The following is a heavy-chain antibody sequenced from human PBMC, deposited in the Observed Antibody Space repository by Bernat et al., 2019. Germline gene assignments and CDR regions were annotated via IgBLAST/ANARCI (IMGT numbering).Heavy chain of an antibody. Sequence: QQQVPGPGLVKPSQTLSLTCTVSGGSISSGGYYWSWIRQHPGKGLEWIGYIYYSGSTYYNPSLKSRVTISVDTSKNQFSLKLSSVTAADTAVYYCARDGLWTLYGMDVWGQGTTVTVSS. CDR2: IYYSGST. V-gene: IGHV4-31*03. CDR3: ARDGLWTLYGMDV. CDR1: GGSISSGGYY. D-gene: IGHD5-18*01. J-gene: IGHJ6*02.